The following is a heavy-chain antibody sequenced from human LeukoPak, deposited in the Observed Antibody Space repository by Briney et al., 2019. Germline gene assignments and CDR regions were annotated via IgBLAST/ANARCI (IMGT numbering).Heavy chain of an antibody. CDR2: IGTAGDT. CDR3: VRVAKERVGGVYYFDY. Sequence: PGGSLRLSCAASGFTFSDCDMHWVRQATGKGLEWVSAIGTAGDTYYTGSVKGRFTISRENAKNSLYLQMNSLRAGDTAVYYCVRVAKERVGGVYYFDYWGQGTPVTVSS. V-gene: IGHV3-13*01. J-gene: IGHJ4*02. D-gene: IGHD1-1*01. CDR1: GFTFSDCD.